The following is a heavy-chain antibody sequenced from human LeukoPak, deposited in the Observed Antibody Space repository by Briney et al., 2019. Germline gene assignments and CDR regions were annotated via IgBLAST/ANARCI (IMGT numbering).Heavy chain of an antibody. V-gene: IGHV1-8*01. CDR3: ARVSTYYDFWSAPRPLYYFDY. Sequence: GASVKVSCKASGYTFTSYDINWVRQATGQGLEWMGWMNPNSGNTGYAQKFQGRVTMTRNTSISTAYMELSSLRSEDTAVYYCARVSTYYDFWSAPRPLYYFDYWGQGTLATVSS. J-gene: IGHJ4*02. CDR1: GYTFTSYD. D-gene: IGHD3-3*01. CDR2: MNPNSGNT.